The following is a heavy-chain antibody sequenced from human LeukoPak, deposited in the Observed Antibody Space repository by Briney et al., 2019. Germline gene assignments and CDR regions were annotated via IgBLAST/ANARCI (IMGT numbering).Heavy chain of an antibody. D-gene: IGHD2-15*01. CDR1: GFTFSSYA. CDR3: ARDGSSTPLNEYCSGGSCYHRNYFDY. Sequence: GGSLRLSCAASGFTFSSYAMRWVRQAPGKGLEWVAVISYDGSNKYYADSVKGRFTISRDNSKNTLYLQMNSLRAEDTAVYYCARDGSSTPLNEYCSGGSCYHRNYFDYWGQGTLVTVSS. V-gene: IGHV3-30*04. J-gene: IGHJ4*02. CDR2: ISYDGSNK.